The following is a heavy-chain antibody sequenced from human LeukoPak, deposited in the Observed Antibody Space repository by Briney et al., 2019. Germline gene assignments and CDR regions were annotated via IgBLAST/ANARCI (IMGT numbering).Heavy chain of an antibody. Sequence: PSETLSLTCAVYGGSFSGYYWSWIRQPPGKGLEWIGYIYYSGSTNYNPSLKSRVTISVDTSKNQFSLKLSSVTAADTAVYYCARRSLYHYGLDVWGQGTTVTVSS. V-gene: IGHV4-59*08. CDR3: ARRSLYHYGLDV. J-gene: IGHJ6*02. CDR1: GGSFSGYY. CDR2: IYYSGST. D-gene: IGHD1-14*01.